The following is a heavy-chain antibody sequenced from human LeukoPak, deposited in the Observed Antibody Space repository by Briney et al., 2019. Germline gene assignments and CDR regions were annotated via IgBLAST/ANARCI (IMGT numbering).Heavy chain of an antibody. CDR2: TKQDGSEK. D-gene: IGHD6-13*01. Sequence: GGSLRLSCAASGFTFSSYWMSWVRQAPGKGLEWVANTKQDGSEKYYVDSVKGRFTISRDNAKNSLYLQMNSLRAEDTAVYYCARVLWLYSSSWILGGFDIWGQGTMVTVSS. CDR3: ARVLWLYSSSWILGGFDI. J-gene: IGHJ3*02. CDR1: GFTFSSYW. V-gene: IGHV3-7*01.